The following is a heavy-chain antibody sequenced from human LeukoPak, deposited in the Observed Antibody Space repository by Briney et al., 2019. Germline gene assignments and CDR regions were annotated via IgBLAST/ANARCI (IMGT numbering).Heavy chain of an antibody. CDR2: ISWNSGSI. CDR3: AKDIAAALYY. J-gene: IGHJ4*02. D-gene: IGHD6-13*01. V-gene: IGHV3-9*01. CDR1: GFTFDDYA. Sequence: GGSLRLSCAASGFTFDDYAMHWVRQAPGKGLEWVSGISWNSGSIGYADSVKGRFTISRDNAKNSLYLQMNSLRAEDTASYYCAKDIAAALYYWGQGTLVTVSS.